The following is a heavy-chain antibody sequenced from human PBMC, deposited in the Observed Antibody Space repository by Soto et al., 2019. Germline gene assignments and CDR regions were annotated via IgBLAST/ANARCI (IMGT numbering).Heavy chain of an antibody. J-gene: IGHJ4*02. CDR1: GFAFDDYA. CDR2: ISWNSGRI. Sequence: EVQLVESGGGLVQPARSLRLSCATSGFAFDDYAMHWVRQAPGKGLEWVSGISWNSGRIDYADSVKGRFTISRDNAKHSLYLQMNSLRAEDTALYFCAKDEGGHGAFFDYWGQGTLVIVSS. V-gene: IGHV3-9*01. D-gene: IGHD3-10*01. CDR3: AKDEGGHGAFFDY.